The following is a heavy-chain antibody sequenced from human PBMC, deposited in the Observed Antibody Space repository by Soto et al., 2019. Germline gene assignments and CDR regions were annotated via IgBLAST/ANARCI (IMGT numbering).Heavy chain of an antibody. CDR3: ARGQRDGGFDYDYVWGSYRSSYNWFDP. V-gene: IGHV4-31*03. Sequence: QVQLQESGPGLVKPSQTLSLTCTVSGGSISSGGYYWSWIRQHPGKGLEWIGYIYYSGSTYYNPSLKSRVTISVDTSKNQFSLKLSSVTAADTAVYYCARGQRDGGFDYDYVWGSYRSSYNWFDPWGQGTLVTVSS. CDR1: GGSISSGGYY. CDR2: IYYSGST. J-gene: IGHJ5*02. D-gene: IGHD3-16*02.